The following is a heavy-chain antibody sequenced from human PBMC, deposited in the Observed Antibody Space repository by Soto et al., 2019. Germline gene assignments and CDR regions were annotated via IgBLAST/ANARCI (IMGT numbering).Heavy chain of an antibody. CDR1: GFTFSSYW. CDR3: ARDSGTDSSSWYGGRWFDP. D-gene: IGHD6-13*01. Sequence: PGGSLRLSCAASGFTFSSYWMSWVRQAPGKGLEWVANIKQDGSEKYYVDSVKGRFTISRDNAKNSLYLQMNSLRAEDTAVYYCARDSGTDSSSWYGGRWFDPWGQGTLVTVSS. CDR2: IKQDGSEK. V-gene: IGHV3-7*01. J-gene: IGHJ5*02.